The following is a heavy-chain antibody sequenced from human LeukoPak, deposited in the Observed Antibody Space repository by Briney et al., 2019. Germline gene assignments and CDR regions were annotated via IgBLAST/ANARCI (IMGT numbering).Heavy chain of an antibody. D-gene: IGHD2-2*01. Sequence: SETLSLTCTVSGGSISTYYWSWIRQPPGKGLEWIGYIYYSGSTNYNPSLKSRVTISLDTSKNLFSLKLSSVTAADTAVYYCARGLPAAINACWGQGTLVTVSS. CDR3: ARGLPAAINAC. V-gene: IGHV4-59*08. CDR2: IYYSGST. J-gene: IGHJ4*02. CDR1: GGSISTYY.